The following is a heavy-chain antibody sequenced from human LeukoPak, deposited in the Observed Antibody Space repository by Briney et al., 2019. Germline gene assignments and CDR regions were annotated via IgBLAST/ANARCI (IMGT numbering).Heavy chain of an antibody. CDR1: GYTFSGYY. CDR3: ARPLRVTMIRGAAFRASSDFDP. V-gene: IGHV1-2*02. J-gene: IGHJ5*02. Sequence: ASVKVSCNASGYTFSGYYIHWVRHAPGQGLEWMGWINPNTGRTKYAQRFEDRVTMNRDTSISTAYMEVSRLRYDDTAVYYCARPLRVTMIRGAAFRASSDFDPWGQGTLVTVSS. CDR2: INPNTGRT. D-gene: IGHD3-10*01.